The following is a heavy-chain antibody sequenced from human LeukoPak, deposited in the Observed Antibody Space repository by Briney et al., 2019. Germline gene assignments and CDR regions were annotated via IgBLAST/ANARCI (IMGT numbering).Heavy chain of an antibody. J-gene: IGHJ4*02. Sequence: SAEALFLTWTGSGVSISSDCWSWIRQPAGKGLEWIERICTSWSTNYNPSLKRRHTMSVDTPKNRLPLMLSSVTAADTAVYYCARLSLAAAGRIAWYFDYWGQGTLVTVSS. CDR1: GVSISSDC. CDR3: ARLSLAAAGRIAWYFDY. CDR2: ICTSWST. D-gene: IGHD6-13*01. V-gene: IGHV4-4*07.